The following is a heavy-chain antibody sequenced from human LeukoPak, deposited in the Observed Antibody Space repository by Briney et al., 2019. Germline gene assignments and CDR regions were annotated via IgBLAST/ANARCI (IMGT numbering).Heavy chain of an antibody. CDR1: GYTFTSYY. J-gene: IGHJ4*02. V-gene: IGHV1-46*01. CDR2: INPSGGNT. D-gene: IGHD6-19*01. CDR3: AREGPGSGCFFDY. Sequence: ASVTVSCKASGYTFTSYYMHWLRQAPGQGLEWMGIINPSGGNTNYAQKFQGRVTMTRDTSTSTVFMEVNSLRSEDTAMYYCAREGPGSGCFFDYWGQGTLVTVSS.